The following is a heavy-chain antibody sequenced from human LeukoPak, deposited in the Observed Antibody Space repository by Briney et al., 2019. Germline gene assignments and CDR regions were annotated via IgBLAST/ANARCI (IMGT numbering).Heavy chain of an antibody. J-gene: IGHJ4*02. CDR3: ARDHRRYSSSRSLPY. V-gene: IGHV1-18*01. Sequence: ASVKVSCKASGYTFTNYGISWVRQAPGQGLEWMGWISAYNGHTNYAQKFQGRVTMTTDTSTNTAYMELRSLRSDDTAVYYCARDHRRYSSSRSLPYWGQGTLVTVSS. D-gene: IGHD6-6*01. CDR1: GYTFTNYG. CDR2: ISAYNGHT.